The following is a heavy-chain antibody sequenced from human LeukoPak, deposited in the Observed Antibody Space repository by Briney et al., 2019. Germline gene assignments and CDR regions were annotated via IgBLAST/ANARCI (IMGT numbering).Heavy chain of an antibody. CDR1: GFTFRNHE. D-gene: IGHD3-10*01. CDR3: ARAVRGSIWWFAL. Sequence: GGSLRLSCTASGFTFRNHEMNWVRQAPGKGLEWVSYISGGGGTIIYAASVEGRFTISRDNAKNSPYLQKNSLRLQDPAVYYFARAVRGSIWWFALWGQGTLVTASS. V-gene: IGHV3-48*03. J-gene: IGHJ5*02. CDR2: ISGGGGTI.